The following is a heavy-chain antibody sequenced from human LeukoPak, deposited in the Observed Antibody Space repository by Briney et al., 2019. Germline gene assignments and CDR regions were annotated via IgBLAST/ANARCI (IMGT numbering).Heavy chain of an antibody. D-gene: IGHD3-10*01. CDR1: GFTFSSHA. V-gene: IGHV3-74*01. J-gene: IGHJ4*02. Sequence: GGSLRLSCAGSGFTFSSHAMSWVRQTPGKGLEWISRISSDGSITGYADSVKGRFTISRDNAKNTLYLQMNSLRAEDTAVYYCARHLNYYLDYWGQGTLVTVSS. CDR3: ARHLNYYLDY. CDR2: ISSDGSIT.